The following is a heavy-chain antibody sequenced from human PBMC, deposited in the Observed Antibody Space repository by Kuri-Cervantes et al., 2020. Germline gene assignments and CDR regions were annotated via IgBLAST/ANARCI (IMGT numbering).Heavy chain of an antibody. CDR2: INPSGGST. V-gene: IGHV1-46*01. CDR1: GYTFTSYY. D-gene: IGHD2-2*02. CDR3: ARGWTLQQDCSSTSCNTLDGLY. Sequence: ASVKVSCKASGYTFTSYYMHWVRQAPGQGLEWMGIINPSGGSTSYAQKFQGRVTMTRDTSTSTVYMELSSLRSGDTAVYYCARGWTLQQDCSSTSCNTLDGLYWGQGTLVTVSS. J-gene: IGHJ4*02.